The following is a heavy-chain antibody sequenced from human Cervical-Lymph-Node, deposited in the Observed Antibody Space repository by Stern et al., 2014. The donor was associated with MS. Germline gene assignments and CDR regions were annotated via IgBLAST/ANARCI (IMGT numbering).Heavy chain of an antibody. CDR1: GFTFSSYG. CDR3: ARSSSPSPYYYYGMDV. Sequence: VHLVESGGGVVQPGRSLRLSCAASGFTFSSYGMHWVRQAPGKGLEWVAVIWYDGRNKYYADSVKGRFTISRDNSKNTLYLQMNSLRAEDTAVYYCARSSSPSPYYYYGMDVWGQGTTVTVSS. D-gene: IGHD6-13*01. J-gene: IGHJ6*02. V-gene: IGHV3-33*01. CDR2: IWYDGRNK.